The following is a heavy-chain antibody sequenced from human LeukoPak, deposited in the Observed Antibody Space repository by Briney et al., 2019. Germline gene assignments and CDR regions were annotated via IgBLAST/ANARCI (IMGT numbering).Heavy chain of an antibody. CDR3: ARGQGWNPEAVTNAFDI. CDR1: GFTFSSYS. V-gene: IGHV3-21*01. Sequence: GGSLRLSCAASGFTFSSYSMNWVRQAPGKGLEWVSSISSSSSYIYYADSVKGRLTISRDNAKNSLYPQMNSLRAEDTAVYYCARGQGWNPEAVTNAFDIWGQGTMVTVSS. D-gene: IGHD1-1*01. J-gene: IGHJ3*02. CDR2: ISSSSSYI.